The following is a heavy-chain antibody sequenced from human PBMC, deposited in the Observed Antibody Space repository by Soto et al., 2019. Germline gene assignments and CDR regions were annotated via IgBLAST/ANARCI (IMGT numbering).Heavy chain of an antibody. CDR3: ARDLELEPPGWFDP. Sequence: GASVKVSCKASGYTFTSSGISWVRQAPGQGLEWMGWISAYNGNTNYAQKLQGRVTMTTDTSTSTAYMELRSLRSDDTAVYYCARDLELEPPGWFDPWGQGTLVTVSS. J-gene: IGHJ5*02. D-gene: IGHD1-1*01. V-gene: IGHV1-18*01. CDR1: GYTFTSSG. CDR2: ISAYNGNT.